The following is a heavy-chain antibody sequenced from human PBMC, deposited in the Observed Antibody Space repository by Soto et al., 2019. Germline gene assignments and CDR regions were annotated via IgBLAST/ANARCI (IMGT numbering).Heavy chain of an antibody. CDR1: AYSISSGHY. CDR3: ARGYSGNFGY. CDR2: LYHSGST. D-gene: IGHD4-4*01. Sequence: PSETLSLTCDVSAYSISSGHYWAWVRQPPGKGLEWIGTLYHSGSTYSNPSLRSRVTISIDTSKTQFSLKLSSVTAADTAVYYCARGYSGNFGYWAQGTLVTVSS. V-gene: IGHV4-38-2*01. J-gene: IGHJ4*02.